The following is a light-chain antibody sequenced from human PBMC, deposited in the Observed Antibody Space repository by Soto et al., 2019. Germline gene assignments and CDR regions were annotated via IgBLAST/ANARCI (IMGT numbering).Light chain of an antibody. CDR2: DVS. CDR1: SSDVGGYNY. CDR3: SSYTSSSSYV. J-gene: IGLJ1*01. V-gene: IGLV2-14*01. Sequence: QSVLTQPASVSGSPGQSITISCTGTSSDVGGYNYVSWYQQHPGKAPKLMIYDVSNRPSGFSNRFSGSKSGNTASLTISWLQAEDEADYYCSSYTSSSSYVFGTGTKLTVL.